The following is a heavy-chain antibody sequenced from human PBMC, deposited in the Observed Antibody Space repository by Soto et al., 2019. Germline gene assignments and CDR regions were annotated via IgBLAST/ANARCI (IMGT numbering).Heavy chain of an antibody. CDR3: ARGRHLDY. V-gene: IGHV1-18*01. CDR2: ISAYNGDT. CDR1: GYIFTNDD. Sequence: GASVKVSCKASGYIFTNDDISWVRQAPGQGLEWMGWISAYNGDTDPAQKLQGRVTMNTDISTNTAYMELRSLRSDDTAVYYCARGRHLDYWGQGTLVTVSS. J-gene: IGHJ4*02. D-gene: IGHD2-8*01.